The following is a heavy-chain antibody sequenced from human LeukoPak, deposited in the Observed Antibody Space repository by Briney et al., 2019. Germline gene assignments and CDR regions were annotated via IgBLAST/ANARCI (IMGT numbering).Heavy chain of an antibody. J-gene: IGHJ4*02. V-gene: IGHV1-58*01. CDR2: IVVGSGNT. D-gene: IGHD6-19*01. CDR1: GFTFTSSA. CDR3: ARASSGWSPIDY. Sequence: SVKVSCKASGFTFTSSAVQWVRQARGQRLEWIGWIVVGSGNTNYAQKFQERVTITRDMSTSTAYMELSSLRSEDTAVYYCARASSGWSPIDYWGQGTLVTVSS.